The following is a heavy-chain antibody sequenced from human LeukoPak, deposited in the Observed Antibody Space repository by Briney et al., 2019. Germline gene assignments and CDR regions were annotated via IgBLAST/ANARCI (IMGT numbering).Heavy chain of an antibody. Sequence: PSETLPLTCAVSGGSISSSYYWSWVRQPPGKGLEWIGEIYHSGSTDYNPSLTSRVTISIDKSKNQFSLKLTSVTAADTAVYYCARDFRERRGITGPHGMDVWGQGTTVTVSS. V-gene: IGHV4-4*02. CDR3: ARDFRERRGITGPHGMDV. CDR1: GGSISSSYY. J-gene: IGHJ6*02. D-gene: IGHD1-20*01. CDR2: IYHSGST.